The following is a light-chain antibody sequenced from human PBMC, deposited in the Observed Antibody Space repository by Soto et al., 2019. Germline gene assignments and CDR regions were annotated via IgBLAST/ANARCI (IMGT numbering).Light chain of an antibody. CDR2: GAS. CDR1: QSVSSSY. Sequence: EILLTQSPATLPLSPGERATLSCRASQSVSSSYLAWYQQKPGQAPRLLIYGASSRATGIPDRFSGSGSATDYTPTTNRLEPEDFSVYYCQQYGSTPPITFGQGTRLDIK. CDR3: QQYGSTPPIT. V-gene: IGKV3-20*01. J-gene: IGKJ5*01.